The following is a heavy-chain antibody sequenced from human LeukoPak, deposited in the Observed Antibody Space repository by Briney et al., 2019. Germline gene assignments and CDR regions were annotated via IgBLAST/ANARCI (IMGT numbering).Heavy chain of an antibody. Sequence: PGRSLRLSCAASGFTFSSYGMHWVRQAPGKGLEWVAVIWYDGSNKYYADSVKGRFTISRDNSKNTLYLQMNSLRAEDTAVYYCAKEDLGPIDYWGQGTLVTVSS. V-gene: IGHV3-33*06. CDR1: GFTFSSYG. J-gene: IGHJ4*02. CDR2: IWYDGSNK. D-gene: IGHD3-16*01. CDR3: AKEDLGPIDY.